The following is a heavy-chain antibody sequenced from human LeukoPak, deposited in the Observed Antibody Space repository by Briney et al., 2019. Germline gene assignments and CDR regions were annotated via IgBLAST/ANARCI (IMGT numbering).Heavy chain of an antibody. J-gene: IGHJ4*02. CDR3: AVHDILTDDFDY. Sequence: ASVKVSCKASGYTFTSYGISWVRQAPGQGLEWMGWISAYNGNTNYAQKLQGRVTMTTDTSTSTAYMELRSLRSDDSAVYYCAVHDILTDDFDYWGQGTLVTVSS. CDR2: ISAYNGNT. CDR1: GYTFTSYG. V-gene: IGHV1-18*01. D-gene: IGHD3-9*01.